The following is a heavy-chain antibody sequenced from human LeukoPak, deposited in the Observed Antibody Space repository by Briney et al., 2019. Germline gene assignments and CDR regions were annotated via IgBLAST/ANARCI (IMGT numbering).Heavy chain of an antibody. J-gene: IGHJ6*03. Sequence: PSETLSLTCTVSGGSISSYYWSWIRQPPGKGLEWIGYIYYSGSTNYNPSLKSRVTISVDTSKNQFSLKLSSVTAADTAVYYCARAGKSSSWYGANYYYYMDVWGKGTTVTISS. CDR2: IYYSGST. CDR3: ARAGKSSSWYGANYYYYMDV. V-gene: IGHV4-59*01. D-gene: IGHD6-13*01. CDR1: GGSISSYY.